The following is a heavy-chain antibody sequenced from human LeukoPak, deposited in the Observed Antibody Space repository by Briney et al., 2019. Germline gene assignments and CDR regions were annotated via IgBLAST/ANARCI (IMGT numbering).Heavy chain of an antibody. CDR2: IKEDGSEK. Sequence: GGSLRLSCAVSGFTFRSYWMSWVRQAPGKGLEWVANIKEDGSEKNYVDSVKGRFIISRDNAKNSVYLQMNSLRAEDTAVYYCVRWGHYYVSYWGQGTLVTVSS. CDR3: VRWGHYYVSY. J-gene: IGHJ4*02. V-gene: IGHV3-7*01. CDR1: GFTFRSYW. D-gene: IGHD3-10*02.